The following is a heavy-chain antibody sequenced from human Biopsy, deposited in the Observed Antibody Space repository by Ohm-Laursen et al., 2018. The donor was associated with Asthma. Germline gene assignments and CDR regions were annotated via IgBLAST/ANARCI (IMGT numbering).Heavy chain of an antibody. CDR2: IKHDGSEK. D-gene: IGHD4-17*01. J-gene: IGHJ4*02. V-gene: IGHV3-7*01. CDR1: GFTFGDYC. Sequence: SLRLSCTAFGFTFGDYCMSWVRQVPGQGLEWVANIKHDGSEKNHVDSLKGRFTISRDNAKNLLFLQMNSLRDEDTAVYYCARPRWGPYGYWGQGTLVTVSS. CDR3: ARPRWGPYGY.